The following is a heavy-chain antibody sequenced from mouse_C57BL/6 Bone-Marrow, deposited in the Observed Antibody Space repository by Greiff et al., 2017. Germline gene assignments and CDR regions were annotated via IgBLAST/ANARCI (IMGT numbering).Heavy chain of an antibody. CDR1: GYTFTSYW. J-gene: IGHJ4*01. CDR3: SREGFCCGSSYAMDY. V-gene: IGHV1-55*01. Sequence: VQLQQPGAELVKPGASVKMSCKASGYTFTSYWITWVKQRPGQGLEWIGDIYPGSGSTNYNEKFKSKATLTVDPSSSTAYMQLNSLTSEDSAVYYCSREGFCCGSSYAMDYWGQGTSVTVSS. CDR2: IYPGSGST. D-gene: IGHD1-1*01.